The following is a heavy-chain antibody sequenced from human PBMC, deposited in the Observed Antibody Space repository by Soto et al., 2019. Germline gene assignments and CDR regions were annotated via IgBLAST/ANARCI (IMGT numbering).Heavy chain of an antibody. J-gene: IGHJ5*02. CDR2: ISGSGGST. V-gene: IGHV3-23*01. Sequence: EVQLLESGGGLVQPGGSLRLSCAASGFTFSGYAMSWVRQAPGKGLEWVSAISGSGGSTYYADSVKGRFTISRDNSKNTLYLQMNSLRAEDTAVYYCAKGEGDYGDYKWFDPWGQGTLVTVSS. D-gene: IGHD4-17*01. CDR3: AKGEGDYGDYKWFDP. CDR1: GFTFSGYA.